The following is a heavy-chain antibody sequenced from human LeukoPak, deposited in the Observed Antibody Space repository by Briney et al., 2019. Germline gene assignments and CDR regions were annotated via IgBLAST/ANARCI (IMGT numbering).Heavy chain of an antibody. V-gene: IGHV3-30-3*01. CDR3: ARTTTLHYYGSGTYALRY. J-gene: IGHJ4*02. CDR1: GFTFSTYS. Sequence: PGVSLTLSCADSGFTFSTYSRHWVRQRPGKGLEWVAPIPFDGTNKFYADTVQGRFTISRDNSKNTLYLQMSSLSAEDTAVYYCARTTTLHYYGSGTYALRYWGQGTLVTVPS. CDR2: IPFDGTNK. D-gene: IGHD3-10*01.